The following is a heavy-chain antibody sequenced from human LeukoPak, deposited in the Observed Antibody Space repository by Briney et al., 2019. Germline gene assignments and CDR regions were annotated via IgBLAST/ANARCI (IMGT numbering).Heavy chain of an antibody. D-gene: IGHD2-21*01. CDR2: IIPIFGTA. Sequence: GASVKVSCKASGGTFSSYAISWVRQAPGQGLEWMGGIIPIFGTANYAQKFQGRVTITADKSTSTAYMELSSLRSEDTAVYYCARDRVGAARRGEHYYYYYYMDVWGKGTTVTVSS. CDR3: ARDRVGAARRGEHYYYYYYMDV. J-gene: IGHJ6*03. CDR1: GGTFSSYA. V-gene: IGHV1-69*06.